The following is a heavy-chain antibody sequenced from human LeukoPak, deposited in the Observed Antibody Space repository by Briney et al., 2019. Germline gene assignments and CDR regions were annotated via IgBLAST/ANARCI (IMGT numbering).Heavy chain of an antibody. CDR2: IKQDGSEK. J-gene: IGHJ4*02. D-gene: IGHD2-15*01. Sequence: GGSLRLSCAASGFNFSNYWMSWVRQAPGKGLEWVANIKQDGSEKYYVDSVKGRFTISRDNDKNSLYLQMNSLRAEDTAVYYCARDKELLHWGQGTLVTVSS. V-gene: IGHV3-7*01. CDR3: ARDKELLH. CDR1: GFNFSNYW.